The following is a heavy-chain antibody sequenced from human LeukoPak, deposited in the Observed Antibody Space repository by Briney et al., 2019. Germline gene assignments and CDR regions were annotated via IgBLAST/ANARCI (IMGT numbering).Heavy chain of an antibody. J-gene: IGHJ4*02. CDR3: ARDRSGYDYWYFDY. D-gene: IGHD5-12*01. CDR2: IYTSGST. V-gene: IGHV4-4*07. Sequence: SETLSLTCTVSGGSISSYYWSWIRQPAGKGLEWIGRIYTSGSTNYNPSLKSRVTMSVDTSKNQFSRKLSSVTAADTAVYYCARDRSGYDYWYFDYWGQGTLVTVSS. CDR1: GGSISSYY.